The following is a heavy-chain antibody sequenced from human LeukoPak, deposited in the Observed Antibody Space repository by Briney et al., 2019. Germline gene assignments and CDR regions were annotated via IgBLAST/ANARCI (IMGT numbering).Heavy chain of an antibody. V-gene: IGHV3-74*01. CDR3: ARGAITWYDY. CDR2: ITSDGRSA. D-gene: IGHD6-13*01. CDR1: GFTFNSYW. J-gene: IGHJ4*02. Sequence: GGSLRLSCAASGFTFNSYWMHWVRQAPGKGLVWLSRITSDGRSASYADSVKGRFTMSRDNAKNMLYLQMNSLRAEETAVYYCARGAITWYDYWGEGTLVTVSS.